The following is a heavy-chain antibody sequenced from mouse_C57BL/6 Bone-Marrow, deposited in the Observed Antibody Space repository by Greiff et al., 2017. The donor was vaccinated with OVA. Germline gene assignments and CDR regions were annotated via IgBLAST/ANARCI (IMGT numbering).Heavy chain of an antibody. CDR1: GFTFSSYA. CDR2: ISDGGSYT. Sequence: EVNLVESGGGLVKPGGSLKLSCAASGFTFSSYAMSWVRPTPEKRLEWVATISDGGSYTYYPDNVKGRFTISRDNAKNNLYLQMSHLKSEDTAMYYCARHYYGSIFYWYFDVWGTGTTVTVSS. D-gene: IGHD1-1*01. V-gene: IGHV5-4*03. J-gene: IGHJ1*03. CDR3: ARHYYGSIFYWYFDV.